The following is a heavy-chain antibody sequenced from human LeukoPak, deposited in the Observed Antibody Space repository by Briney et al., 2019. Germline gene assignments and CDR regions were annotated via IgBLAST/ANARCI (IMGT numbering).Heavy chain of an antibody. J-gene: IGHJ3*02. CDR3: ARLISGALTMIASGGAFDI. Sequence: PGGSLTLSCAVSRFAFSEYSMSWVRQAPGTGLEWVSSICSNSRNIYYADSVKGRFTISRDNAKNSLYLQMNCLRGEDTAVYYCARLISGALTMIASGGAFDIWGQGTMVTVPS. D-gene: IGHD3-22*01. V-gene: IGHV3-21*01. CDR1: RFAFSEYS. CDR2: ICSNSRNI.